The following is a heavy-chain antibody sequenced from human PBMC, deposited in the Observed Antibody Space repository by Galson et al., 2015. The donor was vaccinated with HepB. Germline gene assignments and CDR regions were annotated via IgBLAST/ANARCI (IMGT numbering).Heavy chain of an antibody. Sequence: SLRLSCAGSGFNFSIFWMSWVRQAPGKGLEWVANIKQDGRERYYVGPVKGRFTISRDNAGNSLYLQMNSLRGEDTALYYCARSSGGYFDSWGQGILVTVSP. D-gene: IGHD1-26*01. V-gene: IGHV3-7*01. J-gene: IGHJ4*02. CDR1: GFNFSIFW. CDR3: ARSSGGYFDS. CDR2: IKQDGRER.